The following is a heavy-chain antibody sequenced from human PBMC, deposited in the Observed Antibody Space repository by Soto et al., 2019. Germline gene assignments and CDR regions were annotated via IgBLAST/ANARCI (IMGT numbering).Heavy chain of an antibody. CDR1: GGTFSSYA. D-gene: IGHD1-1*01. Sequence: QVQLVQSGAEVKKPGSSVKVSCKASGGTFSSYAISWVRQAPGQGLEWMGGIIPIFGTANYAQKFQGRVTITADESTSTASMGLSSLRSGDTAVYYCGRDWERVGGMDVWGQGTTVTVSS. J-gene: IGHJ6*02. CDR2: IIPIFGTA. CDR3: GRDWERVGGMDV. V-gene: IGHV1-69*01.